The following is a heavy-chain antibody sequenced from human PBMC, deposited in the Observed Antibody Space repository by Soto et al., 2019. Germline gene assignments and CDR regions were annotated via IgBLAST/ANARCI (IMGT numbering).Heavy chain of an antibody. D-gene: IGHD3-10*01. CDR2: IWYDGSNK. J-gene: IGHJ6*02. CDR1: GFTFSSYG. CDR3: ARDPLYGSGSYGANRRYYGMDV. V-gene: IGHV3-33*01. Sequence: QVPLVESGGGVVQPGRSLRLSCAASGFTFSSYGMHWVRQAPGKGLEWVAVIWYDGSNKYYADSVKGRFTISRDNSKNTLYLQMNSLRAEDTAVYYCARDPLYGSGSYGANRRYYGMDVWGQGTTVTVSS.